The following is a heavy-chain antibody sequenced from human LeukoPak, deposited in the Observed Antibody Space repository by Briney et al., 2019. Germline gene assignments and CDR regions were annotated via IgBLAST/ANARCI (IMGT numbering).Heavy chain of an antibody. CDR3: ARDFRVAAAGPPAQYYYYYYMDV. CDR2: ISYDGSNK. J-gene: IGHJ6*03. D-gene: IGHD6-13*01. CDR1: GFTFSSYA. Sequence: GGSLRLSCAASGFTFSSYAMHWVRQAPGKGLEWVAVISYDGSNKYYADSVKGRFTISRDNSKNTLYLQMNSLRAEDTAVYYCARDFRVAAAGPPAQYYYYYYMDVWGKGTTVTVSS. V-gene: IGHV3-30-3*01.